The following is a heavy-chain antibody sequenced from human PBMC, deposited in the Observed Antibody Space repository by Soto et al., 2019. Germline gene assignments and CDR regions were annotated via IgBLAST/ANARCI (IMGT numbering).Heavy chain of an antibody. Sequence: GSLRLSCASSGFTFRMYWMHWVRQVPGKGPEWVSRINDDGISTNYADSVKGRFTISRDNAKNTLYLQMNALRVEDTGVYYCTRGPRPNSTGTGAFWGQGTLVTVSS. CDR3: TRGPRPNSTGTGAF. J-gene: IGHJ4*02. CDR1: GFTFRMYW. D-gene: IGHD1-1*01. V-gene: IGHV3-74*01. CDR2: INDDGIST.